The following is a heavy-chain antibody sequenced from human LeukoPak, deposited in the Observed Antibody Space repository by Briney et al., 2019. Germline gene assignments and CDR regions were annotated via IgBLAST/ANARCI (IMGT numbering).Heavy chain of an antibody. CDR3: ARDAPYSSSQNWFDP. J-gene: IGHJ5*02. CDR2: ISYDGSNK. V-gene: IGHV3-30*01. CDR1: GFTFSSYA. D-gene: IGHD6-13*01. Sequence: PGGSLRLSCAASGFTFSSYAMHWVRQAPGKGLEWVAVISYDGSNKYYADSVKGRFTISRDNSKNTLYLQMNSLRGEDTAAYYCARDAPYSSSQNWFDPWGQGTLVTVSS.